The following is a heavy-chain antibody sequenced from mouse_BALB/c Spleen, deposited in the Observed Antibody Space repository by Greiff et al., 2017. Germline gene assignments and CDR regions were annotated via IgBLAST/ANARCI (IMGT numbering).Heavy chain of an antibody. Sequence: VQLQQSGPELVKPGASVKMSCKASGYTFTDYVISWVKQRTGQGLEWIGEIYPGSGSTYYNEKFKGKATLTADKSSNTAYMQLSSLTSEDSGVYFCARFGNFDDWGQGTTLTVSS. V-gene: IGHV1-77*01. CDR1: GYTFTDYV. J-gene: IGHJ2*01. CDR2: IYPGSGST. CDR3: ARFGNFDD. D-gene: IGHD1-1*02.